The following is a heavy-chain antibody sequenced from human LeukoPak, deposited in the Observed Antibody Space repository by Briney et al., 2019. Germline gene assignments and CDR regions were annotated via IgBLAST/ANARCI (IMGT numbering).Heavy chain of an antibody. CDR2: INPNSGGT. D-gene: IGHD5-12*01. CDR3: ARGGYSGYVPKYYYYYMDV. J-gene: IGHJ6*03. CDR1: GYTFTGHY. Sequence: ASVKVSCKASGYTFTGHYMHWVRQAPGQGLEWMGWINPNSGGTNYAQKFQGRVTMTRDTSISTAYMELSRLRSDDTAVYYCARGGYSGYVPKYYYYYMDVWGKGTTVTISS. V-gene: IGHV1-2*02.